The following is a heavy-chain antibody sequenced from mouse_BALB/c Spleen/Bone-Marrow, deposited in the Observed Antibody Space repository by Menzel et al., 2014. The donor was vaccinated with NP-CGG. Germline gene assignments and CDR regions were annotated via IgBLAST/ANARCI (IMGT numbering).Heavy chain of an antibody. D-gene: IGHD2-14*01. CDR2: ISSGGSYT. CDR1: GFTFSSCA. J-gene: IGHJ2*01. V-gene: IGHV5-9-3*01. Sequence: EVQVVESGGGLVKPGGSLNLSCAASGFTFSSCAMSWVRQTPEKRLEWVATISSGGSYTYCLDSVKGRFTISRDNAKNTLYLQMSSLRSKDTAMYYCARAGRYDGNFDYWGQGTTLTVSS. CDR3: ARAGRYDGNFDY.